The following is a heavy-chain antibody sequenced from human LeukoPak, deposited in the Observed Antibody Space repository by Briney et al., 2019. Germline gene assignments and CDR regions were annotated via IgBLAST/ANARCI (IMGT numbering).Heavy chain of an antibody. CDR2: MQSTGNS. J-gene: IGHJ4*02. V-gene: IGHV4-59*01. D-gene: IGHD5-18*01. CDR1: GGSISTYH. Sequence: PSETLSLTCSVSGGSISTYHWNWIRKPPGKGLEWIGYMQSTGNSKYSPSLKSRVAIFVDTSKNQVVLNLNSVTAADMAVYYCARDKQHSYGRYFDHWGQGMLVTVSS. CDR3: ARDKQHSYGRYFDH.